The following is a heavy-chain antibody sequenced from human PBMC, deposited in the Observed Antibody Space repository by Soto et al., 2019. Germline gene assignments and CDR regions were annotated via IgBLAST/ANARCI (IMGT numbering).Heavy chain of an antibody. CDR2: IIPIFGTA. CDR1: GGTFSSYA. J-gene: IGHJ4*02. V-gene: IGHV1-69*13. D-gene: IGHD5-18*01. CDR3: ATGSRGYSYGSFDY. Sequence: SVKVSCKASGGTFSSYAISWVRQAPGQGLEWMGGIIPIFGTANYAQKFQGRVTITADESTSTAYMELSSLRSEDTAVYYCATGSRGYSYGSFDYWGQGTLVTVSS.